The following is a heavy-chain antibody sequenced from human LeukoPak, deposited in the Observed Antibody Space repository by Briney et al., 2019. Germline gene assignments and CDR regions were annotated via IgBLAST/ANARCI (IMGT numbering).Heavy chain of an antibody. CDR2: ISGDGSRT. CDR3: ARGGPYSSSQSWFDP. CDR1: GFTFSSYA. Sequence: GGSLRLSCAASGFTFSSYAMSWVRQAPGKGLEWVSTISGDGSRTEYADSVKGRFTISRENAKNTLYLQMNSLRADDTAVCFCARGGPYSSSQSWFDPWGQGTLVTVSS. J-gene: IGHJ5*02. D-gene: IGHD6-19*01. V-gene: IGHV3-23*01.